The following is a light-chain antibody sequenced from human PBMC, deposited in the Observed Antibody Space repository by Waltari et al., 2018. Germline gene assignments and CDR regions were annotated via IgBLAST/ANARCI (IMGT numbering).Light chain of an antibody. V-gene: IGKV1-33*01. Sequence: DIQMTQSPSSLSASIGARGTIACQASQDIANSLNWYHQKPGKAPKVRIYYASTRETGVPARFSGGRSVTKCTFTYTRLHPEDSATYYCQQYDNLFITFGQGTRLEIK. CDR3: QQYDNLFIT. J-gene: IGKJ5*01. CDR1: QDIANS. CDR2: YAS.